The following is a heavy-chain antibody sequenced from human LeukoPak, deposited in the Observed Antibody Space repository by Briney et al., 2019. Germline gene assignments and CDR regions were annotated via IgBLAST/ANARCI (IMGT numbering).Heavy chain of an antibody. CDR2: IYPGDSDT. CDR1: GSRFTSYW. J-gene: IGHJ4*02. CDR3: ARLPLWFGEFFFVY. Sequence: GESLKISCKGSGSRFTSYWIGWVRQMPGKGLEWMGIIYPGDSDTRYSPSFQGQVTISADKSISTAYLQWSSLKASDTAMYYCARLPLWFGEFFFVYWGQGTLVTVSS. D-gene: IGHD3-10*01. V-gene: IGHV5-51*01.